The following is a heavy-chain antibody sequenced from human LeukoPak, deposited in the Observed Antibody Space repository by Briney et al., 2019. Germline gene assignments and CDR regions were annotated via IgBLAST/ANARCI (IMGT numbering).Heavy chain of an antibody. Sequence: GESLKISFKGSGYSFTSYWISWVRQMPGKGLEWMGRIDPSDSYTNYSPSFQGHVTISADKSISTAYLQWSSLKASDTAMYYCARPPLDSADRNDYWGQGTLVTVSS. D-gene: IGHD3/OR15-3a*01. CDR1: GYSFTSYW. V-gene: IGHV5-10-1*01. CDR3: ARPPLDSADRNDY. J-gene: IGHJ4*02. CDR2: IDPSDSYT.